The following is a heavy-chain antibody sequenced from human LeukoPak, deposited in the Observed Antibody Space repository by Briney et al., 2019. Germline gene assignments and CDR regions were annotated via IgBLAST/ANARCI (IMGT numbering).Heavy chain of an antibody. CDR1: GITVRSNY. CDR3: ARGGYYYMDV. V-gene: IGHV3-53*01. Sequence: GGSLRLSCVVSGITVRSNYMTWVRQAPGKGLEWVSVIYPGGTTFYVDSVKGRFTISRDTSENTLYLLMNSLRAEDSAEHYCARGGYYYMDVWGKGTTVTVSS. D-gene: IGHD6-13*01. J-gene: IGHJ6*03. CDR2: IYPGGTT.